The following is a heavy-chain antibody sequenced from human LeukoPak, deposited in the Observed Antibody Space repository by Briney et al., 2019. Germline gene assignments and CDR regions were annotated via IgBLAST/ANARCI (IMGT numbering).Heavy chain of an antibody. Sequence: GGSLRLSCAASGFTFSGYGMHCVRQAPGKGLGWVACIWFDVGNKYYADSVKGRFTISRDNAKNSLYLQMNSLRAEDTAVYYCARGKYSYGHQDYWGQGTLVTVSS. CDR3: ARGKYSYGHQDY. CDR1: GFTFSGYG. J-gene: IGHJ4*02. CDR2: IWFDVGNK. V-gene: IGHV3-33*01. D-gene: IGHD5-18*01.